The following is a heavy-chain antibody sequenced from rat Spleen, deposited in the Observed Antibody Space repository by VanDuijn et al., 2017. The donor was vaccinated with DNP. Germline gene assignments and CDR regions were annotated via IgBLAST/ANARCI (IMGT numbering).Heavy chain of an antibody. J-gene: IGHJ3*01. D-gene: IGHD1-4*01. CDR2: IGSPAYAP. CDR3: TRPKDPGISPNWFAF. V-gene: IGHV5-22*01. CDR1: GFTFSAYY. Sequence: EVQLVESGGGLVQPGRSLKLSCAASGFTFSAYYVAWVRQAPAKGLEWVAYIGSPAYAPYYGDSVKGRFTISRDNAKSTLYQQMNSLRSEDTASYYCTRPKDPGISPNWFAFWGQGTLVTVSS.